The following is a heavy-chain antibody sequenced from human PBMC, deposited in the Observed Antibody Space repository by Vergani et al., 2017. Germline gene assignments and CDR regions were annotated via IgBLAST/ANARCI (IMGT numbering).Heavy chain of an antibody. V-gene: IGHV3-23*01. J-gene: IGHJ6*02. CDR2: ISGSGGST. CDR1: GFTFNHYA. Sequence: EVQLLASGGDLVQPGGSLRLSCAASGFTFNHYAMNWVRQAPGKGLEWVSGISGSGGSTYYAGSVKGRFTICRDSSKNTLYLQMNSLSAGDTAVYYCAKANPRNSGYDYLYYYHAMDVWGQGTTVTVAS. CDR3: AKANPRNSGYDYLYYYHAMDV. D-gene: IGHD5-12*01.